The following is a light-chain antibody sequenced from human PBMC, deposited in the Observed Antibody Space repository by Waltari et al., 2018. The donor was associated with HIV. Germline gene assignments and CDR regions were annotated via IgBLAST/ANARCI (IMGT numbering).Light chain of an antibody. CDR3: QTWGTGMV. J-gene: IGLJ2*01. Sequence: QLVLTQSPSASASLGASVKLTCTLSSGHSSYAIAWHQQQPEKGPRYLMKLTSHGSHSKGDGIPDRFSGSSSGAERYLTISSLQSEDEADYYCQTWGTGMVFGGGTKLTVL. CDR2: LTSHGSH. V-gene: IGLV4-69*01. CDR1: SGHSSYA.